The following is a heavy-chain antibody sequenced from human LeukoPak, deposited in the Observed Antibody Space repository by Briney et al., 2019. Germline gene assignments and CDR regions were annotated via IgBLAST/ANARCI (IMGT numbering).Heavy chain of an antibody. CDR2: ISGSGGRT. CDR1: GFTFTFYA. D-gene: IGHD3-3*01. CDR3: AKASYDFWSGYYLVDYFDY. V-gene: IGHV3-23*01. Sequence: PGGSLRLSCAASGFTFTFYAMSWVRQAPGKGLEWVSAISGSGGRTYYADSVKGRFTISRDNSKNTLYLQMNSLRAEDTAVYYCAKASYDFWSGYYLVDYFDYWGQGTLVTVSS. J-gene: IGHJ4*02.